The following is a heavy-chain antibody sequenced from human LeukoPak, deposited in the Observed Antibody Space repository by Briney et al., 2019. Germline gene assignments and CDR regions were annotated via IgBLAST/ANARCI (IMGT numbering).Heavy chain of an antibody. D-gene: IGHD6-19*01. Sequence: GGSLRLSCAASGFTFDNYAMHWVRQAPGKGLEWVSRISWNSGNIGYADSVKGRFTISRDNAKNSLYLQMNNLRAEDTALYYCPKETYSSGLVDYWGQGTLVTVSP. CDR2: ISWNSGNI. J-gene: IGHJ4*02. V-gene: IGHV3-9*01. CDR1: GFTFDNYA. CDR3: PKETYSSGLVDY.